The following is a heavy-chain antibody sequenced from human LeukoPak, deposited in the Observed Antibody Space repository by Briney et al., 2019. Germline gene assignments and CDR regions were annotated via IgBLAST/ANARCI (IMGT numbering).Heavy chain of an antibody. CDR3: AIKTLPARKLLWFGESLYYFDY. Sequence: PSETLSLTCTVSGYSISSGYYWGWIRQPPGKGLEWIGSIYHSGSTYYNPSLKSRVTISVDTSKNQFSLKLSSVTAADTAVYYCAIKTLPARKLLWFGESLYYFDYWGQGTLVTVSS. D-gene: IGHD3-10*01. J-gene: IGHJ4*02. CDR2: IYHSGST. CDR1: GYSISSGYY. V-gene: IGHV4-38-2*02.